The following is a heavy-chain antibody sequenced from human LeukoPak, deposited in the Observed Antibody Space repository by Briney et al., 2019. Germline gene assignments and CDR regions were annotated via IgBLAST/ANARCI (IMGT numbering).Heavy chain of an antibody. J-gene: IGHJ4*02. V-gene: IGHV4-59*01. CDR1: GDSISSYY. D-gene: IGHD1-7*01. Sequence: SETLSLTCTVSGDSISSYYRSWMRQPPGKGLEWIGYIYYSGSTKYNPSLKSRVTISVGASKTQFSLKLNSVTAADTAVYYCARGSRELYYFDYWGQGTLVTVSS. CDR3: ARGSRELYYFDY. CDR2: IYYSGST.